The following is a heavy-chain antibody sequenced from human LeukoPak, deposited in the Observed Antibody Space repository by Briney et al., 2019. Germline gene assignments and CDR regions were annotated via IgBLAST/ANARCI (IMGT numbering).Heavy chain of an antibody. J-gene: IGHJ4*02. CDR3: ARDQGSTSRGIDY. CDR1: GFTFSSYS. D-gene: IGHD2-2*01. Sequence: GGSLRLSCAASGFTFSSYSMNWVRQAPGKGLEWVSSISSSSSYIYYADSVKGRFTISRDNAKNSLYLQMNSLRAEDTAVYYCARDQGSTSRGIDYWGQGTLVTVSS. CDR2: ISSSSSYI. V-gene: IGHV3-21*01.